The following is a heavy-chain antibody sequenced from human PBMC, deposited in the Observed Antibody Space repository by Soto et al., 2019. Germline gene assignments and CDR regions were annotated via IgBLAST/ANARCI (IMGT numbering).Heavy chain of an antibody. J-gene: IGHJ6*02. Sequence: GXSVKVSFNASGYTFTSYAMHLVRQSPGQRLEWMGWINAGNGNTKYSQKFQGRVTITRDTSASTAYMELSSLRSEDTDVYYCARPNLVGATRYYYYGMDVWGQGTKVTVSS. D-gene: IGHD1-26*01. V-gene: IGHV1-3*01. CDR1: GYTFTSYA. CDR2: INAGNGNT. CDR3: ARPNLVGATRYYYYGMDV.